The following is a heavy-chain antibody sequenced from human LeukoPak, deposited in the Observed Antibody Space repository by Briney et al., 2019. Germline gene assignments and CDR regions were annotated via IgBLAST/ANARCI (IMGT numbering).Heavy chain of an antibody. J-gene: IGHJ4*02. CDR2: ISGSGGST. D-gene: IGHD1/OR15-1a*01. V-gene: IGHV3-23*01. CDR3: AKVNRWRSTYYFDY. Sequence: GGSLRLSCAASGFTLSSYAMSWVRQAPGKGLEWVSAISGSGGSTYYADSVKGRFTISRDNSKNTLYLQMNSLRAEDTAVYYCAKVNRWRSTYYFDYWGQGTLVTVSS. CDR1: GFTLSSYA.